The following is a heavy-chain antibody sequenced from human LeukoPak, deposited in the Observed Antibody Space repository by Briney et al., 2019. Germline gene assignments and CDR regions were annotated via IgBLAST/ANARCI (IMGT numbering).Heavy chain of an antibody. V-gene: IGHV3-48*03. Sequence: SCKASGGTFSSYEMNWVRQAPRKGLEWVSYISSSGSTIYYADSVKGRFTISRDNAKNSLYLQMNSLRAEDTAVYYCAREGGYSGYDSGYYFDYWGQGTLVTVSS. CDR2: ISSSGSTI. CDR1: GGTFSSYE. J-gene: IGHJ4*02. CDR3: AREGGYSGYDSGYYFDY. D-gene: IGHD5-12*01.